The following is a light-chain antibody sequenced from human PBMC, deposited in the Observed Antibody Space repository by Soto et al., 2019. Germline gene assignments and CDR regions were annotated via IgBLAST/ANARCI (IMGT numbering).Light chain of an antibody. CDR3: QQYGAPLT. Sequence: ELTQSPDTLSLSPGERATLSCRASQYVFDNYLAWYQHRPGQSPRLLIYNASSRATGIPDRFSGSGSGTDFTLTISRLEPEDFAVYYCQQYGAPLTFGGGTKVEIK. V-gene: IGKV3-20*01. J-gene: IGKJ4*01. CDR1: QYVFDNY. CDR2: NAS.